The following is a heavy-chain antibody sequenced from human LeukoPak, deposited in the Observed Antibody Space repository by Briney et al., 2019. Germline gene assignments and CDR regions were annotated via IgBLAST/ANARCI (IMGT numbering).Heavy chain of an antibody. CDR1: GFTFSSYS. Sequence: PGGSLRLSCAASGFTFSSYSGSWVRQAPGKGLEWVSSISATSRFIYYADSVKGRFTISRDNAKNSLYLEMNSLRAEDTAVYYCARGLRSRENYFDYWGQGTLVTVPS. CDR3: ARGLRSRENYFDY. J-gene: IGHJ4*02. D-gene: IGHD2-15*01. V-gene: IGHV3-21*01. CDR2: ISATSRFI.